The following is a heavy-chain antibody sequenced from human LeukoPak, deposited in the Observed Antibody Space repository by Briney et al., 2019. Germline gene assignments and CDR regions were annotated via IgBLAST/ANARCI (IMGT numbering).Heavy chain of an antibody. CDR2: INPNSGGT. D-gene: IGHD6-13*01. CDR1: GYTFTGYY. V-gene: IGHV1-2*02. J-gene: IGHJ4*02. CDR3: ASIAAAGTTIYYFDY. Sequence: ASVKVSCKASGYTFTGYYMHWVRQAPGQGLEWMGWINPNSGGTNYAQKFQGRVTMTRDTSISTAYMELSRLKSDDTAVYYCASIAAAGTTIYYFDYWGQGTLVTVSS.